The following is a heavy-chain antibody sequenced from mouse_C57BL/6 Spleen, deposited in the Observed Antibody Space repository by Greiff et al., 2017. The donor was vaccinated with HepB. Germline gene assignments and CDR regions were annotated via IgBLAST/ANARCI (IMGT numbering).Heavy chain of an antibody. Sequence: EVQRVESGAELVRPGASVKLSCTASGFNIKDDYMHWVKQRPEQGLEWIGWIDPENGDTEYASKFQGKATITADTSSNTAYLQLSSLTSEDTAVYYCTTGTGFAYWGQGTLVTVSA. D-gene: IGHD4-1*01. CDR2: IDPENGDT. V-gene: IGHV14-4*01. J-gene: IGHJ3*01. CDR1: GFNIKDDY. CDR3: TTGTGFAY.